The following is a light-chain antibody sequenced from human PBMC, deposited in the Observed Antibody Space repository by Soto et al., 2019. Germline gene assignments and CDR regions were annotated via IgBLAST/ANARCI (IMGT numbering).Light chain of an antibody. V-gene: IGLV2-14*01. CDR3: SSYTRSNTVV. Sequence: QSALTLPASVSGSPGQSIIISCTGTSSDVGGYNYVSWYQQHPGKAPKLMIYDVTNRPSGVSNRFSGSKTGSTASLTISGRQAEDAANYYCSSYTRSNTVVFGRGTKLTVL. CDR1: SSDVGGYNY. CDR2: DVT. J-gene: IGLJ2*01.